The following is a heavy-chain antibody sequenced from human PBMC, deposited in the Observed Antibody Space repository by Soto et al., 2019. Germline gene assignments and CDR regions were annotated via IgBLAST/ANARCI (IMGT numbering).Heavy chain of an antibody. V-gene: IGHV3-23*01. J-gene: IGHJ3*02. CDR3: AKIAAAGDAFDI. Sequence: EVQLLESGGGLVQPGGSLRLSCAASGFTFSSYAMSWVRQAPGKGLEWVSAISGSGGSTYYADSVKGRFTISRENSKNTLYLKMNSLRAEDTAVYYCAKIAAAGDAFDIWGQGTMVTVSS. CDR1: GFTFSSYA. CDR2: ISGSGGST. D-gene: IGHD6-13*01.